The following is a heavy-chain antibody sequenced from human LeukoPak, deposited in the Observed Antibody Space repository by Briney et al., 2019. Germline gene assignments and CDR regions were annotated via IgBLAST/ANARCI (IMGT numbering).Heavy chain of an antibody. Sequence: GASVKVSCKASGYTFTSYGISWVRQAPGQGLEWMGWISAYNGNTNYAQKLQGRVTMTTDTSTSTAYMELRSLRSDDTAVYYCAREGIAAAGAQEYYYFDYWGQGTLVTVSS. CDR2: ISAYNGNT. D-gene: IGHD6-13*01. J-gene: IGHJ4*02. V-gene: IGHV1-18*01. CDR3: AREGIAAAGAQEYYYFDY. CDR1: GYTFTSYG.